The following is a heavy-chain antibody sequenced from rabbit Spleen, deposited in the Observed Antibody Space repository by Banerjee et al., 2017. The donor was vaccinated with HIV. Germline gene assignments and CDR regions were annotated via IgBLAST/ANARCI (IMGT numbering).Heavy chain of an antibody. J-gene: IGHJ4*01. V-gene: IGHV1S45*01. CDR2: IDTGSSGFT. Sequence: QEQLEESGGDLVKPGASLTLTCTASGVSFSNKAVMSWVRQAPGKGLEWIACIDTGSSGFTYFASWAKGRFTISKTSSTTVTLQMTRLTDADTATYFCARDLAGVIGWNFGWWGPGTLVTVS. CDR3: ARDLAGVIGWNFGW. D-gene: IGHD4-1*01. CDR1: GVSFSNKAV.